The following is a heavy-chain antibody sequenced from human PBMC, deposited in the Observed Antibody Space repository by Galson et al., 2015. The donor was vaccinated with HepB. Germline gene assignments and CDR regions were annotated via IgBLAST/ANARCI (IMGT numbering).Heavy chain of an antibody. V-gene: IGHV3-30*03. Sequence: SLRLSCAASGFTFSNYGLHWVRQAPGKGLEWVAIISYDGTDKKYADSVKGRFTISRDNSKNTLFLHLNSLRVDDTAVYYCAREENWNTWLYWGQGAQVTVSS. CDR1: GFTFSNYG. D-gene: IGHD1-1*01. J-gene: IGHJ4*02. CDR2: ISYDGTDK. CDR3: AREENWNTWLY.